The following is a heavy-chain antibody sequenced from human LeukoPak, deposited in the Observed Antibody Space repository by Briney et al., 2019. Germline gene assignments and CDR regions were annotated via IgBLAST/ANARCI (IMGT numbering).Heavy chain of an antibody. V-gene: IGHV3-53*01. J-gene: IGHJ4*02. CDR1: GFNVSSNY. Sequence: GGSLRLSCAVSGFNVSSNYMSWVRQAPGKGLEWVSVIYSGGSTFYADSVKGRFSISRDNSKNTLYLQMNSLRAEDTAVYYCASTRATNYASLGDWGQGTLVTVSS. CDR3: ASTRATNYASLGD. D-gene: IGHD3-10*01. CDR2: IYSGGST.